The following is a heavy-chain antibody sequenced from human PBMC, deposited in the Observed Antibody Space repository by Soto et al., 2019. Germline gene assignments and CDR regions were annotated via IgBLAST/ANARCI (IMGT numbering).Heavy chain of an antibody. V-gene: IGHV3-21*01. D-gene: IGHD3-10*01. CDR1: GFTLTTYS. J-gene: IGHJ6*02. Sequence: WGSLRLSCAASGFTLTTYSMNWFRQASGKGLEWVASISSSSSHIYYADSVKGRFTISRDNARNSLYLQMNSLRAEDTAVYYWVRERGLSSYYGMEGWGQGTTGTVSS. CDR3: VRERGLSSYYGMEG. CDR2: ISSSSSHI.